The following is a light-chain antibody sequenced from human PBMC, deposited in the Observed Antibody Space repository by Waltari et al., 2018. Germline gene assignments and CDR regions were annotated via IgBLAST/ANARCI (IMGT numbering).Light chain of an antibody. V-gene: IGKV1-5*01. CDR2: DAS. CDR3: QQYNSFWT. Sequence: DIQMTQSPSTLSASVGDRVTITCRASQSINNWLAWFQQNPGKAPKLLIHDASSLESGVPSRFSGSGSGTEFTLTISSLQPDDFATYYCQQYNSFWTFGQGTKVEIK. CDR1: QSINNW. J-gene: IGKJ1*01.